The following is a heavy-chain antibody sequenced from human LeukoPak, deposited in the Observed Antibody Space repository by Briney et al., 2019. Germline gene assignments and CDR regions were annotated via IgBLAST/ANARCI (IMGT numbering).Heavy chain of an antibody. CDR2: ISGSGGST. V-gene: IGHV3-23*01. CDR3: AKVFVVVPAAPSAFDI. Sequence: PGGSLRLSCAASGFTFSSYGMSWVRQAPGKGLEGVSAISGSGGSTYYADSVKGRFTISRDNSKNTLYLQMNSLRAEDTAVYYCAKVFVVVPAAPSAFDIWGQGTMVTVSS. D-gene: IGHD2-2*01. J-gene: IGHJ3*02. CDR1: GFTFSSYG.